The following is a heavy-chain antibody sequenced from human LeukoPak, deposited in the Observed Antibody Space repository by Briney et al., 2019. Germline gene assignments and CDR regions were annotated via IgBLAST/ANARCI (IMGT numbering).Heavy chain of an antibody. V-gene: IGHV3-33*08. CDR3: ASGGGNVHDY. CDR1: GFTVSSNY. CDR2: IWYDGSNK. D-gene: IGHD3-16*01. Sequence: GGSLRLSCAASGFTVSSNYMSWVRQAPGKGLEWVAVIWYDGSNKYYADSVKGRFTISRDNSKNTLYLQMNSLRAEDTAVYYCASGGGNVHDYWGQGTLVTVSS. J-gene: IGHJ4*02.